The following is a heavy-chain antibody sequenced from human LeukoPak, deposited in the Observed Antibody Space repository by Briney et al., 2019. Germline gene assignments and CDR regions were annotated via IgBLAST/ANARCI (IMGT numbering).Heavy chain of an antibody. Sequence: PSETLSLTCTVSGGSISSSSYYWGWIRQPPGKGLGWIGSIYYSGSTYYNPSLKSRVTISVDTSKNQFSLKLSSVTAADTALYYCAKRLRLGELSQPGAFDIWGQGTMVTVSS. D-gene: IGHD3-16*02. V-gene: IGHV4-39*07. CDR3: AKRLRLGELSQPGAFDI. J-gene: IGHJ3*02. CDR1: GGSISSSSYY. CDR2: IYYSGST.